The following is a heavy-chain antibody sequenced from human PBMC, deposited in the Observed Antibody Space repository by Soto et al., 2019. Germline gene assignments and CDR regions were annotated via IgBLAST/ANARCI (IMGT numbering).Heavy chain of an antibody. D-gene: IGHD1-26*01. J-gene: IGHJ2*01. CDR3: ARGGSLHWDFDL. Sequence: QVQLVQSGAEVKKPGASVKVSCKASGYTFTNYAMHWVRQAPGQRLEWMGWINAGNGNTKYSQEFQGRVTITRDTSASTAYMELSSMRSEDTAVYYCARGGSLHWDFDLWGRGTLVTVSS. CDR1: GYTFTNYA. V-gene: IGHV1-3*01. CDR2: INAGNGNT.